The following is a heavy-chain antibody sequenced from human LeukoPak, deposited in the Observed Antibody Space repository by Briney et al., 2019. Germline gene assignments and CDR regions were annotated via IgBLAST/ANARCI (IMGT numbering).Heavy chain of an antibody. Sequence: GGSLRLSCAASGFAFSSYEMNWVRQAPGKGLEWVSYISSSGSTIYYADSVKGRFTISRDNAKNSLYLQMNSLRAEETAVYYCAELGITMIGGVWGKGTTVTISS. CDR2: ISSSGSTI. D-gene: IGHD3-10*02. CDR3: AELGITMIGGV. J-gene: IGHJ6*04. CDR1: GFAFSSYE. V-gene: IGHV3-48*03.